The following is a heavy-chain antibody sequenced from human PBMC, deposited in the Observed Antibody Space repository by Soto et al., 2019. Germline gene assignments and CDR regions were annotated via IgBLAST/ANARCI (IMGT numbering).Heavy chain of an antibody. CDR1: GFNFNNYA. D-gene: IGHD6-19*01. V-gene: IGHV3-23*01. Sequence: PGGSLRLSCATSGFNFNNYAMSWVRQAPGERLEWVSFISSSGGTTYYADSVKGRFTISRDNSRNTVFLQMNTLGAEDTAIYYCATFRTVTGPGWGRDSELWGQGNRVTV. J-gene: IGHJ4*02. CDR2: ISSSGGTT. CDR3: ATFRTVTGPGWGRDSEL.